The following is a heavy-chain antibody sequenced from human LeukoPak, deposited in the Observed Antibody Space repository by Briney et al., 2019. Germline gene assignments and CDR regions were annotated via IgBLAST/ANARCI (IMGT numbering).Heavy chain of an antibody. J-gene: IGHJ3*02. Sequence: ASVNVSCKASGYTFTSSGISWVRQAPGQGLEWMGWISVYNGNTKYAQKVQGRVTMTTDTSTTTAYMELRSLRSDDTAVYYCARSGGTYLPDAFDIWGQGTMVTDSS. V-gene: IGHV1-18*01. D-gene: IGHD1-26*01. CDR3: ARSGGTYLPDAFDI. CDR1: GYTFTSSG. CDR2: ISVYNGNT.